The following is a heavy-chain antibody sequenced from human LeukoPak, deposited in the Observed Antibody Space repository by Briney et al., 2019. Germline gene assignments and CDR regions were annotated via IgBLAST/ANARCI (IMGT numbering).Heavy chain of an antibody. Sequence: SETLSLTCTVSGGSISSRSYYWGWIRQPPGKGLEWIGIIYYSGSTYSNPSLRSRVTMSVDTSKNQFSLRLSSVTAADTAVYYCARGDDYVWGSPLFWGQGILVTVSS. CDR3: ARGDDYVWGSPLF. V-gene: IGHV4-39*07. CDR1: GGSISSRSYY. D-gene: IGHD3-16*01. J-gene: IGHJ4*02. CDR2: IYYSGST.